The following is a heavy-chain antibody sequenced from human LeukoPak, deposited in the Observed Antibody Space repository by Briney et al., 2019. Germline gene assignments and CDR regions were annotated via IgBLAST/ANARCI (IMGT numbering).Heavy chain of an antibody. CDR1: GFTFSSYA. D-gene: IGHD2-8*02. CDR2: ISGSGGST. CDR3: AKRGGVALYYYYMDV. V-gene: IGHV3-23*01. Sequence: GGSLRLSCAASGFTFSSYAMSWVRQAPGKGLEWVSAISGSGGSTYYADSVKGRFTISRDNSKNTVYLQMNSLRPEDTAVYYCAKRGGVALYYYYMDVWGKGTTVTVSS. J-gene: IGHJ6*03.